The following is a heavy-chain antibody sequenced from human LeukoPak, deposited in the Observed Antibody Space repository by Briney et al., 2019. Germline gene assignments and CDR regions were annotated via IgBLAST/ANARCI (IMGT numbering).Heavy chain of an antibody. CDR3: ARDRIVGATRGPGGDY. CDR1: GGTFSSYA. V-gene: IGHV1-69*04. J-gene: IGHJ4*02. D-gene: IGHD1-26*01. CDR2: IIPILGIA. Sequence: ASVKASCKASGGTFSSYAISWVRQAPGQGLEWMGRIIPILGIANYAQKFQGRVTITADKSTSTAYMELSSLRSEDTAVYYCARDRIVGATRGPGGDYWGQGTLATVSS.